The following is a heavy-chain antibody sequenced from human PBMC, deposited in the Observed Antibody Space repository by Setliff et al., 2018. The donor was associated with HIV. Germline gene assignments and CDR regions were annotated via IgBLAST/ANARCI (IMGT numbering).Heavy chain of an antibody. CDR2: ISYSEST. Sequence: SETLSLTCTVSGDSISRGGYYWSWIRQHPGGGLDWIGYISYSESTFYNPSLKSRVTISLDTSYNQFSLKVKSVTAADTAVYYCATGRLYYYMDVWGKGTTVTVS. D-gene: IGHD1-1*01. CDR1: GDSISRGGYY. CDR3: ATGRLYYYMDV. V-gene: IGHV4-31*03. J-gene: IGHJ6*03.